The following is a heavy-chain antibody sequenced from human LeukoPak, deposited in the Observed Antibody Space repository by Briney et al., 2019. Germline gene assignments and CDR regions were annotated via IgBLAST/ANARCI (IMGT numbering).Heavy chain of an antibody. CDR1: GGSISSGDYY. Sequence: PSQTLSLTCTVSGGSISSGDYYWSWIRQPPGKGLEWIGYIYYSGSTYYNPSLKSRVTISVDTSKNQFSLKLSSVTAADTAVYYCWGVPAATVHDAFDIWGQGTMVTVSS. V-gene: IGHV4-30-4*08. CDR3: WGVPAATVHDAFDI. J-gene: IGHJ3*02. CDR2: IYYSGST. D-gene: IGHD2-2*01.